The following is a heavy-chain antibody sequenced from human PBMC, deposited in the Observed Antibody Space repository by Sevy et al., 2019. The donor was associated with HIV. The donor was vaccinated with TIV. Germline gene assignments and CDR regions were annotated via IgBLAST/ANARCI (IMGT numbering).Heavy chain of an antibody. CDR3: AKGSGSRHYQPSSFLDT. CDR2: VDWDNGHV. V-gene: IGHV3-9*01. J-gene: IGHJ4*02. D-gene: IGHD6-6*01. Sequence: GGSLRLSCAVSGFNFGLFAMHWVRQVPGKGLEWVSGVDWDNGHVGYANSVKGRFTIARDNAKNSLYLYMSSLKSEDPALYYCAKGSGSRHYQPSSFLDTWGRGTLVTVSS. CDR1: GFNFGLFA.